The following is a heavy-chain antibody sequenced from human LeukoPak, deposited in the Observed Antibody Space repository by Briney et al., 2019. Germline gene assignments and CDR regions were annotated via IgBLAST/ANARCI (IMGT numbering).Heavy chain of an antibody. CDR1: GGTFSSYA. J-gene: IGHJ4*02. D-gene: IGHD3-3*01. CDR3: ARGVGLRFLEWSR. CDR2: IIPILGIA. V-gene: IGHV1-69*04. Sequence: SVKVSCTASGGTFSSYAISWVRQAPGQGLEWMGRIIPILGIANYAQKFQGRVTITADKSTSTAYMELSSLRSEDTAVYYCARGVGLRFLEWSRRGQGTLVTVSS.